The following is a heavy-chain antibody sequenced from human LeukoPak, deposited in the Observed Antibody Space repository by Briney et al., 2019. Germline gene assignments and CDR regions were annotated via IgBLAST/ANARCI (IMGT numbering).Heavy chain of an antibody. CDR2: INPNSGGT. CDR3: ARGVRAGQWFDP. D-gene: IGHD6-19*01. J-gene: IGHJ5*02. V-gene: IGHV1-2*02. CDR1: GYTFTGYY. Sequence: ASVKVSFKASGYTFTGYYIHWVRQAPGQGLEWMGWINPNSGGTNYAQKFQGRVTMTRDTSISTAYMELSRLRSDDTAVYYCARGVRAGQWFDPWGQGTLVTVSS.